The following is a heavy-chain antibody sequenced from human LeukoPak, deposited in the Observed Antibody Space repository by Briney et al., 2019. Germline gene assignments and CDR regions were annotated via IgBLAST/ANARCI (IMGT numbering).Heavy chain of an antibody. CDR3: ARGIFGVAGIQNYYYYMDV. V-gene: IGHV4-61*02. CDR1: GGSISSGSYY. D-gene: IGHD3-3*01. CDR2: IYTSGST. Sequence: SETLSLTCTVSGGSISSGSYYWSWIRQPAGKGLEWIGRIYTSGSTNYNPSFKSRVTISVDTSKNQFSLKLSSVTAADTAVYYCARGIFGVAGIQNYYYYMDVWGKGTTVTVSS. J-gene: IGHJ6*03.